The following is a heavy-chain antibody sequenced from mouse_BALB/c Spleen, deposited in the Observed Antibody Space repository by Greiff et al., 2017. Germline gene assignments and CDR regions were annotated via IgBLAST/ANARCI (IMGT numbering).Heavy chain of an antibody. CDR1: GFSLTSYG. V-gene: IGHV2-2*02. CDR3: ARNFNYDDDVYFDY. D-gene: IGHD2-4*01. J-gene: IGHJ2*01. CDR2: IWSGGST. Sequence: QVQLQQSGPGLVQPSQSLSITCTVSGFSLTSYGVHWVRQSPGKGLEWLGVIWSGGSTDYNAAFISRLSISKDNSKSQVFFKRNSLQANDTAIYYCARNFNYDDDVYFDYWGQGTTLTVSA.